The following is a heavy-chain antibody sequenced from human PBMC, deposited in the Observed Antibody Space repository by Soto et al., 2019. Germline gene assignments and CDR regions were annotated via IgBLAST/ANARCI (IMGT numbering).Heavy chain of an antibody. CDR1: GYTFTSYA. CDR3: ARVFRGGDADWFDP. V-gene: IGHV1-3*01. D-gene: IGHD2-21*02. CDR2: INAGNGNT. J-gene: IGHJ5*02. Sequence: QVQLVQSGAEVKKPGASVKVSCKASGYTFTSYAMHWVRQAPGQRLEWMGWINAGNGNTKYSQKFQGRVTITRDTSASTAYRERSSLRSEDTAVYYCARVFRGGDADWFDPWGQGTLVTVSS.